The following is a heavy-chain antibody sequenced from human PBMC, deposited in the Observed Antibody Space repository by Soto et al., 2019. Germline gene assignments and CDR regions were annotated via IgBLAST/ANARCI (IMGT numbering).Heavy chain of an antibody. CDR3: ARDQSYYDYVWGSYRSECNFDY. CDR2: TYYRSKCYN. Sequence: QVQLQQSGPGLVKPSQTLSLTCAISGDSVSSNSAAWNWIRQSPSRGLEWLGRTYYRSKCYNDYALSVESRIAIKPDTSKNQFYLQLNSVTPEDTAVYYCARDQSYYDYVWGSYRSECNFDYWGQGTLVTVSS. CDR1: GDSVSSNSAA. J-gene: IGHJ4*02. V-gene: IGHV6-1*01. D-gene: IGHD3-16*02.